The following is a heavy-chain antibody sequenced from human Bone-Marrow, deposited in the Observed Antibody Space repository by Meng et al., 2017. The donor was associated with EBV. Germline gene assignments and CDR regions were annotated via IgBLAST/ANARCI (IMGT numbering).Heavy chain of an antibody. CDR1: GYTFTSYG. D-gene: IGHD3-10*01. V-gene: IGHV1-18*01. J-gene: IGHJ6*02. Sequence: VQLVQSGAEVKKPGASVKVSCKASGYTFTSYGISWVRQAPGQGLEWMGWISAYNGNTNYAQKLQGRVTMTTDTSTSTAYMELRSLRSDDTAVYYCTSHTLLLWFRESSPHMPYGMDVWGQGTTVTVSS. CDR3: TSHTLLLWFRESSPHMPYGMDV. CDR2: ISAYNGNT.